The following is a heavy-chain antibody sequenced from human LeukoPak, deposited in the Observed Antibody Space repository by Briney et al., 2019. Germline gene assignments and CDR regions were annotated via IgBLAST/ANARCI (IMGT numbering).Heavy chain of an antibody. CDR1: GCIFSSYA. J-gene: IGHJ4*02. Sequence: GGSLRLSCAVSGCIFSSYAMNWVRQAPGKGLEWVSGISGGGGVTYYADSVKGRFTISRDNAKNSLYLQMNSLRADDTAVYYCARAQEWLLGTTNAPDYWGQGTLVTVSS. D-gene: IGHD5-12*01. CDR2: ISGGGGVT. CDR3: ARAQEWLLGTTNAPDY. V-gene: IGHV3-23*01.